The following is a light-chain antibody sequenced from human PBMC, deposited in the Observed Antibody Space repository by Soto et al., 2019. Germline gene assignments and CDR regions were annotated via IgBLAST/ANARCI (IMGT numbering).Light chain of an antibody. CDR2: DAF. Sequence: EIVLTQSPVTLSLSPGERATLSCRASESVRSYLAWYQQKPGQAPRLLIYDAFKRATGIPARFSGSGSGTDFTLTISSLEPEDCAVYYCQQRRNWPSTFGRGTKVEIK. CDR1: ESVRSY. J-gene: IGKJ4*01. CDR3: QQRRNWPST. V-gene: IGKV3-11*01.